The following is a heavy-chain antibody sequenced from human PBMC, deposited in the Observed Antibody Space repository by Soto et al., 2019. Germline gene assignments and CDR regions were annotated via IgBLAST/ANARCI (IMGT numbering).Heavy chain of an antibody. V-gene: IGHV1-18*01. Sequence: QVQLVQSGAEVKKPGASVKVSCKASGYTFTNFGISWVRQAPGQGLEWMGWINTYNGNTKYAQKFQGRLTMTTDTSTSTAYMDLRSLRSDDTAVYFCCSSQAPTSFDYWGQGTLVSVSS. J-gene: IGHJ4*02. CDR1: GYTFTNFG. CDR2: INTYNGNT. D-gene: IGHD2-15*01. CDR3: CSSQAPTSFDY.